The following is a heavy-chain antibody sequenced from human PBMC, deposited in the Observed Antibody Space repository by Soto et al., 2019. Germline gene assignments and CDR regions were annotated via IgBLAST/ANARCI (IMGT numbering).Heavy chain of an antibody. J-gene: IGHJ4*02. CDR2: IIPILGIA. D-gene: IGHD6-13*01. CDR3: ASGQLVRGYYFDH. CDR1: GGTFSSYT. V-gene: IGHV1-69*02. Sequence: ASVKVSCKASGGTFSSYTISWVRQAPGQGLEWMGRIIPILGIANYAQKFQGRVTITADKSTSTAYMELSSLRSEDTAVYYCASGQLVRGYYFDHWGQGTLVTVSS.